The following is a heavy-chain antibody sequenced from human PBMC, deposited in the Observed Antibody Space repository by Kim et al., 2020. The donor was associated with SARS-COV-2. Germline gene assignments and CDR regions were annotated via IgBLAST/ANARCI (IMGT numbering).Heavy chain of an antibody. CDR1: GGSFSGYY. J-gene: IGHJ6*02. V-gene: IGHV4-34*01. CDR3: ARGGRGSGSYPRYYYYYGMDV. CDR2: INHSGST. Sequence: SETLSLTCAVYGGSFSGYYWSWIRQPPGKGLEWIGEINHSGSTNYNPSLKSRVTISVDTSKNQFSLKLSSVTAADTAVYYCARGGRGSGSYPRYYYYYGMDVWGQGTTVTVSS. D-gene: IGHD3-10*01.